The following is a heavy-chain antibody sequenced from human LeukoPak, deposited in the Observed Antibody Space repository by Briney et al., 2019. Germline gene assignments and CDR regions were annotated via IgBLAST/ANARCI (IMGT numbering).Heavy chain of an antibody. V-gene: IGHV3-33*01. CDR2: IWYDGSNK. D-gene: IGHD3-10*01. CDR1: GFTFSSYG. CDR3: ARDLYYGSGSYYSGILDY. J-gene: IGHJ4*02. Sequence: PGGSLRLSCAASGFTFSSYGMHWVRQAPGKGLEWVAVIWYDGSNKYYADSVKGRFTISRDNSKNTLYLQMNRLRAEDTAVYYCARDLYYGSGSYYSGILDYWGQGTLVTVSS.